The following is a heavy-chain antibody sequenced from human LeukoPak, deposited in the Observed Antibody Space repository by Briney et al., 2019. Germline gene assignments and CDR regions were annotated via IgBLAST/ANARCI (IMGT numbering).Heavy chain of an antibody. Sequence: ASVKVSCKASGYTFTGYYMHWVRQAPGQGLEWMGWINPNSGGTNYAQKFQGRVTMTRDTSISTAYMELSRLRSDDTAVYYCARDAARAELYSSSWFTYWGQGTLVTVSS. CDR1: GYTFTGYY. J-gene: IGHJ4*02. D-gene: IGHD6-13*01. V-gene: IGHV1-2*02. CDR2: INPNSGGT. CDR3: ARDAARAELYSSSWFTY.